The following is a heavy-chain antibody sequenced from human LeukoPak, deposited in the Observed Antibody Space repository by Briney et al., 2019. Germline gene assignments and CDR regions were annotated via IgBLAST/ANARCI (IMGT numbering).Heavy chain of an antibody. Sequence: ASVKVSCKASGYIFTNYYIHWVRQAPGQGLEWMGWINPDSGGTTYAQKFQGRVTMTGDTSISTAYIELSSLKSDDTALYYCARLRLVSDSTGNHYYFYGMDVWGQGTSVTVSS. J-gene: IGHJ6*02. CDR2: INPDSGGT. CDR3: ARLRLVSDSTGNHYYFYGMDV. D-gene: IGHD2-8*02. CDR1: GYIFTNYY. V-gene: IGHV1-2*02.